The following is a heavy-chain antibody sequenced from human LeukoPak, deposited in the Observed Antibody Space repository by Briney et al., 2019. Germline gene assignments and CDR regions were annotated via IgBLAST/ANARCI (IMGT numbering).Heavy chain of an antibody. CDR2: ISTDGSST. CDR1: EFTFSSYW. CDR3: ERECSSSSGRAFDI. J-gene: IGHJ3*02. D-gene: IGHD6-6*01. Sequence: GGSLRLSCAASEFTFSSYWMHWVRQAPGKGLVWVSRISTDGSSTNSADSVKGRFTISRDNAKNTLYLQMNSLRAEDTAVYYCERECSSSSGRAFDIWGQGTMVTVSP. V-gene: IGHV3-74*01.